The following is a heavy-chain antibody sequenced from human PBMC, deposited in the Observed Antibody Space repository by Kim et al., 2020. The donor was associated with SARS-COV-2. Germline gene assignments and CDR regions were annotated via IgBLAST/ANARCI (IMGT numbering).Heavy chain of an antibody. Sequence: ASVKVSCKASGYTFTSYGISWVRQAPGQGLEWMGWISAYNGNTNYAQKLQGRVTMTTDTSTSTAYMELRSLTSDDTAVYYCARVWSERGWRYSFDYWGQGTLVTVSS. CDR3: ARVWSERGWRYSFDY. J-gene: IGHJ4*02. V-gene: IGHV1-18*04. CDR2: ISAYNGNT. D-gene: IGHD6-19*01. CDR1: GYTFTSYG.